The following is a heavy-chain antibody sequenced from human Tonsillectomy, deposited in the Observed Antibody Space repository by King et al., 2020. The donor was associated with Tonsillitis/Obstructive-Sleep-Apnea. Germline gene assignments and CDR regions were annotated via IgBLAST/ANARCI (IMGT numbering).Heavy chain of an antibody. CDR1: GFTFDDYA. CDR3: AKDHGLAGYFYYMDV. Sequence: VQLVESGGGLVQPGRSLRLSCAASGFTFDDYAMHWVRQTPGKGLEWVSGISWNSRRIVYADSVKGRFTISRDNAKSSLYLEMNSLRVEDTALYYCAKDHGLAGYFYYMDVWGKGTTVTVS. V-gene: IGHV3-9*01. D-gene: IGHD2-21*01. J-gene: IGHJ6*03. CDR2: ISWNSRRI.